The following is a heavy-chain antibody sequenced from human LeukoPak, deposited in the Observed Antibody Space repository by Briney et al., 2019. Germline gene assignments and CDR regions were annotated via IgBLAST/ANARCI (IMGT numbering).Heavy chain of an antibody. Sequence: GGSLRLSCAASGFTFDDYAMHWVRQAPRKGLGWVSGISWNSGSIGYADSVKGRFTISRDNAKNSLYLQMNGLRAEDTALYYCAKDSQWLVSGGSGYFDYWGQGTLVTVSS. D-gene: IGHD6-19*01. CDR1: GFTFDDYA. CDR2: ISWNSGSI. CDR3: AKDSQWLVSGGSGYFDY. J-gene: IGHJ4*02. V-gene: IGHV3-9*01.